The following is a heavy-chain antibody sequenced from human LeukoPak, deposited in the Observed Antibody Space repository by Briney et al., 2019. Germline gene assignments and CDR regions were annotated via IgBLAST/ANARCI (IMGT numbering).Heavy chain of an antibody. CDR2: IYTSGST. CDR1: GGSISSYY. Sequence: SETLSLTCTVSGGSISSYYWSWIRQPAGKGLEWIGRIYTSGSTNYNPSLKSRVTMSVDTSKNQFSLKLSSVTAADTAVYYCARADYGDSPSFYYYYYMDVWGKGTTVTVSS. J-gene: IGHJ6*03. V-gene: IGHV4-4*07. CDR3: ARADYGDSPSFYYYYYMDV. D-gene: IGHD4-17*01.